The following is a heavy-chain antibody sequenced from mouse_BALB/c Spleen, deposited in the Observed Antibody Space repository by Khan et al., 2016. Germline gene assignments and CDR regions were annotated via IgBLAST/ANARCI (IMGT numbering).Heavy chain of an antibody. V-gene: IGHV14-3*02. CDR1: AFNIKDTF. Sequence: VQLQQSGAELVKPGASVKLSCTASAFNIKDTFMHWVKQRPEQGLEWIGRIDPANGNTKYDPKFQGRATITADTSSNTAYLQLSSLTSEDTAVXYCARRGPIYYYGSSYGYWGQGTTFTVSS. CDR2: IDPANGNT. J-gene: IGHJ2*01. CDR3: ARRGPIYYYGSSYGY. D-gene: IGHD1-1*01.